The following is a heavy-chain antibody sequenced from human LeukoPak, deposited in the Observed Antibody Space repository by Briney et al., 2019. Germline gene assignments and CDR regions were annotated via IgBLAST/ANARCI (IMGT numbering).Heavy chain of an antibody. CDR1: GFTFSSYW. CDR3: ARWGAKYYDILTGEYYYYGMDV. V-gene: IGHV3-74*01. CDR2: INSDGSST. D-gene: IGHD3-9*01. J-gene: IGHJ6*02. Sequence: GGSLRLSCAASGFTFSSYWMHWVRQAPGKGLVWVSRINSDGSSTSYADSVKGRFTISRDNAKNTLYLQMNSLRAEDTAVYYCARWGAKYYDILTGEYYYYGMDVWGQGTTVTVSS.